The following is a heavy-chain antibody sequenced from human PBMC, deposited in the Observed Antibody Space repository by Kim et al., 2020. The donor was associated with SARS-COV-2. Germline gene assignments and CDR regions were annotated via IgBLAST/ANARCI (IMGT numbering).Heavy chain of an antibody. J-gene: IGHJ4*02. CDR2: ISAYNGNT. V-gene: IGHV1-18*01. D-gene: IGHD7-27*01. Sequence: ASVKVSCKASGYTFSNYGITWVRQAPGQGLEWMGWISAYNGNTNYAQKLQGRVTMTTDTSTSTAYMELTSLRSDDTAVYYCARGPSFLNWADYWGQGTLVTVSS. CDR1: GYTFSNYG. CDR3: ARGPSFLNWADY.